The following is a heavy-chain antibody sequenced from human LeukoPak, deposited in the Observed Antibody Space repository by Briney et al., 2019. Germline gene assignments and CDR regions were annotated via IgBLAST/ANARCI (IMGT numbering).Heavy chain of an antibody. CDR2: ISGGGDII. D-gene: IGHD4-17*01. J-gene: IGHJ4*02. V-gene: IGHV3-23*01. Sequence: PGGSLRLSCAASGFTFSNYAMTWVRQARGKGLEWVSAISGGGDIIRYADSVKGRFTISRDNSKNTLYLQMSSLRAEDTAVYYCAKDDRREGDYGAVDNWGQGTLVTVSS. CDR1: GFTFSNYA. CDR3: AKDDRREGDYGAVDN.